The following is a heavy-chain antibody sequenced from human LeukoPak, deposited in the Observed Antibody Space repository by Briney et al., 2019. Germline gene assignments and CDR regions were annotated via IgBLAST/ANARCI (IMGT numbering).Heavy chain of an antibody. J-gene: IGHJ5*02. D-gene: IGHD2-21*02. V-gene: IGHV1-3*01. CDR1: GYTFTSYA. Sequence: ASVKVSCKASGYTFTSYAMHWVRQAPGQRVEWMGWINAGNGNTKYSQKFQGRVTITRDTSASTAYMELSSLRSEDTAVYYCARTGTDAYCGGDCYSWGQGTLVTVSS. CDR3: ARTGTDAYCGGDCYS. CDR2: INAGNGNT.